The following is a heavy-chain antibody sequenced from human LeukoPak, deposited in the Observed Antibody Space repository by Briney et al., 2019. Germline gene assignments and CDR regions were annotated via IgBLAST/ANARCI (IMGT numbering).Heavy chain of an antibody. J-gene: IGHJ6*02. CDR3: ARDVWRRFFYYGMDV. V-gene: IGHV3-9*01. Sequence: GGSLRLSCVASGFTFDDYAMHWVRQAPGKGLEWVSSISWYSGNIGYADSVKGRFSVSRDNAKNTLYLEMNSLRTDDTALYFCARDVWRRFFYYGMDVWGQGTTVAVSS. CDR1: GFTFDDYA. D-gene: IGHD2-21*01. CDR2: ISWYSGNI.